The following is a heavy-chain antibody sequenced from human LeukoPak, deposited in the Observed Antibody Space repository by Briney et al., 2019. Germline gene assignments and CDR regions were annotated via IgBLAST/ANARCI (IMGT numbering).Heavy chain of an antibody. Sequence: SETLSLTCTVSGGSISSYYWSWIRQPPGKGLEWIGYIYYSGSTNYNPSLKSRVTISVDTSKTQFSLKLSSVTAADTAVYYCARSWIGSSRYGPVTAYYYYYMDVWGKGTTVTVSS. D-gene: IGHD6-13*01. J-gene: IGHJ6*03. CDR3: ARSWIGSSRYGPVTAYYYYYMDV. CDR1: GGSISSYY. V-gene: IGHV4-59*08. CDR2: IYYSGST.